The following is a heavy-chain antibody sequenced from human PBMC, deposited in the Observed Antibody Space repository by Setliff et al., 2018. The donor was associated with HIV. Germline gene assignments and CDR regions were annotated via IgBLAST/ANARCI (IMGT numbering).Heavy chain of an antibody. D-gene: IGHD3-16*01. J-gene: IGHJ5*01. Sequence: SETLSLTCTVSGGSVSNYYWTWIRQSAGKGLEWIGHINTSGSTKYNPSLKSRVTMSADTSKNQFSLSLNSVTAAHMAVYFCARGGAVSADFDSWGKGTLVTVSS. CDR1: GGSVSNYY. CDR3: ARGGAVSADFDS. CDR2: INTSGST. V-gene: IGHV4-4*07.